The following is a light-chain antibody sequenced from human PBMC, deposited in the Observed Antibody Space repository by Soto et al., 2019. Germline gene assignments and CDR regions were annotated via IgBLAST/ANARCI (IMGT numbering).Light chain of an antibody. V-gene: IGKV3-15*01. Sequence: EIVMTQSPATLSVSPGERATLSCRASQTVYNNLAWYQQKPGQAPRLLIYAASTRATGFPATFSGSGSGTEFTLTISSQQSEDFAGYYCQQYTAWPLTFGGGTKVEIK. CDR3: QQYTAWPLT. CDR2: AAS. J-gene: IGKJ4*01. CDR1: QTVYNN.